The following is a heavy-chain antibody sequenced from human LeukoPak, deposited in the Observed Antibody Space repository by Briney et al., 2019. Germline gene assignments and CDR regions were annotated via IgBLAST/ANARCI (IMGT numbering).Heavy chain of an antibody. CDR2: FDAEQDET. J-gene: IGHJ4*02. CDR1: GYALAELS. Sequence: GASVKVSCKVSGYALAELSIHWVRQTPGKGLEWMGGFDAEQDETLYAQKFEGRVTMTEDTSTATAHLEMNRLTSDDTGVYFCATDMMNGTTWRDYWGQGTRVGVSS. D-gene: IGHD1/OR15-1a*01. CDR3: ATDMMNGTTWRDY. V-gene: IGHV1-24*01.